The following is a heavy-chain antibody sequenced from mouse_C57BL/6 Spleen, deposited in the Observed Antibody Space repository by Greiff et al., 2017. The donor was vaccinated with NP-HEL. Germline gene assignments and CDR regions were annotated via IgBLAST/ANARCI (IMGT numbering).Heavy chain of an antibody. CDR2: IRSKSNNYAT. V-gene: IGHV10-1*01. Sequence: EVKLVESGGGLVQPKGSLKLSCAASGFSFNTYAMNWVRQAPGKGLEWVARIRSKSNNYATYYADSVKDRFTISRDDSESMLYLQMNNLKTEDTAMYYCVRSNGNPFAYWGQGTLVTVSA. CDR1: GFSFNTYA. D-gene: IGHD2-1*01. CDR3: VRSNGNPFAY. J-gene: IGHJ3*01.